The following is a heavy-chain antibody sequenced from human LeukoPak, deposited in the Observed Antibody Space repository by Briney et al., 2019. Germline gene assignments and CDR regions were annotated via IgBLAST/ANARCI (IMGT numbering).Heavy chain of an antibody. J-gene: IGHJ4*02. CDR1: GFSFSSYE. CDR2: INSNGRNI. CDR3: ASTYDSSGYRPYMLDY. D-gene: IGHD3-22*01. Sequence: GGSLRLSCAASGFSFSSYEMNWVRQAPGKGLEWISYINSNGRNIDYADSVKGRFTISRDNAKNSLYLQMNSLRAEDTAVYYCASTYDSSGYRPYMLDYWGQGTLVTVSS. V-gene: IGHV3-48*03.